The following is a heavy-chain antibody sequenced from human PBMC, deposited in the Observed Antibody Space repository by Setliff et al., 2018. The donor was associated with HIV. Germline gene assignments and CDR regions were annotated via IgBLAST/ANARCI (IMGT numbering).Heavy chain of an antibody. V-gene: IGHV3-33*08. CDR2: IWFDGNKK. Sequence: PGGSLRLSCAASGFRFRSYGMHWVRQAPGKGLEWVAIIWFDGNKKYYADSVKGRFTISRDNSKNTLYLQMNSLRADDTAIYYCARDDGRSLFLDYWGQGTLVTVSS. D-gene: IGHD1-26*01. J-gene: IGHJ4*02. CDR3: ARDDGRSLFLDY. CDR1: GFRFRSYG.